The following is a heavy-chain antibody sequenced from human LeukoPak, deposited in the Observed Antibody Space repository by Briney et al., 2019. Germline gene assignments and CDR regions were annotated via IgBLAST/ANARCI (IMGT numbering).Heavy chain of an antibody. Sequence: SETLSLTCTVSGGSVSSGSYYWSWIQQPPGKGLEWIGHIYYSGSTNYNPSLKSRVTISVDTSKNQFSLKLSSVTAADTAVYYCARAVVYYDSSGYYYYYGLDVWGQGTTVTVSS. CDR1: GGSVSSGSYY. CDR3: ARAVVYYDSSGYYYYYGLDV. J-gene: IGHJ6*02. V-gene: IGHV4-61*01. D-gene: IGHD3-22*01. CDR2: IYYSGST.